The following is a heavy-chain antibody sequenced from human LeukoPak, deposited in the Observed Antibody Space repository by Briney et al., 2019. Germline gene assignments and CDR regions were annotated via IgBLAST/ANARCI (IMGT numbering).Heavy chain of an antibody. Sequence: PSETLSLTCTVSGGSISSYYWSWIRQPPGKGLEWIGYIYYSGSTNYNPSLKSRVTISVDTSKNQFSLKLSSVTAADTAVYYCARGAIYYGDPTFDYWGQGTLVTVSS. D-gene: IGHD4-17*01. CDR1: GGSISSYY. V-gene: IGHV4-59*01. J-gene: IGHJ4*02. CDR3: ARGAIYYGDPTFDY. CDR2: IYYSGST.